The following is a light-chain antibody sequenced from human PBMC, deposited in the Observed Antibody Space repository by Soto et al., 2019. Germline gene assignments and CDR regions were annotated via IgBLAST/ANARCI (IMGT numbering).Light chain of an antibody. V-gene: IGLV2-14*03. CDR1: SSDVGGYNY. Sequence: QSALTQPASVSGSPGQSVTISCTGTSSDVGGYNYVSWYQQHPGKAPKLLIYDVSHRPSVVSSRFSGSKSGNTASLAISGLQAEDAADYYCSSYTSTNTLVIFGGGTKLTVL. CDR2: DVS. CDR3: SSYTSTNTLVI. J-gene: IGLJ2*01.